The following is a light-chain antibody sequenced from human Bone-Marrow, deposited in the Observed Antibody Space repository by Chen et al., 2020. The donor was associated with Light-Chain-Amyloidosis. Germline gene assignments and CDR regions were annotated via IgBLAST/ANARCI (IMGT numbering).Light chain of an antibody. V-gene: IGLV2-23*01. CDR3: CSYGGRGSLDVV. J-gene: IGLJ2*01. Sequence: QSALTQPASVSGSPGQSITISCTETSSDVESYNLVSWYQQHPDKAPKLMIYEDNIRPSGVSSRFSGSKSGNTASLTISGLQAEDQADYYCCSYGGRGSLDVVFGGGTKLTVL. CDR1: SSDVESYNL. CDR2: EDN.